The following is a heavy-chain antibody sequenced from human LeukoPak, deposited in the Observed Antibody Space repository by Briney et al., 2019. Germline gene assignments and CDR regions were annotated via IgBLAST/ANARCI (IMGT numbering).Heavy chain of an antibody. J-gene: IGHJ6*03. CDR3: ANNPVVTAYYYYYMDV. D-gene: IGHD2-21*02. CDR2: ISGSGGST. Sequence: GGSLRLSCAASGFTFSSYAMTWVRQAPGKGLEWVSSISGSGGSTYYADSVKGRFTISRDNSKNTLYLQMNSLRAEDTAVYYCANNPVVTAYYYYYMDVWGKGTTVTISS. CDR1: GFTFSSYA. V-gene: IGHV3-23*01.